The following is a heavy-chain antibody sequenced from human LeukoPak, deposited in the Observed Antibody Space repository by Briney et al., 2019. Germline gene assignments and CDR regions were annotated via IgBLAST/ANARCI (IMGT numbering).Heavy chain of an antibody. D-gene: IGHD3-3*01. CDR1: GFTFSSYA. V-gene: IGHV3-30*04. CDR2: ISYDGSNK. Sequence: GGSLRLSCAASGFTFSSYAMHWVRQAPGKGLEWVAVISYDGSNKYYADSVKGRFTISRDNSKNTLYLQMNSLRAEDTAVYYCAGGNYDFWSGYYNPSDYWGQGTLVTVSS. CDR3: AGGNYDFWSGYYNPSDY. J-gene: IGHJ4*02.